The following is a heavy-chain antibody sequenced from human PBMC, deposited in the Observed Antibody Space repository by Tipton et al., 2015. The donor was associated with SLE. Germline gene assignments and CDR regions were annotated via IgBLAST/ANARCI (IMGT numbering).Heavy chain of an antibody. V-gene: IGHV4-39*07. CDR3: ARSKEGQLVWY. J-gene: IGHJ4*02. D-gene: IGHD6-6*01. CDR1: GGSISSSSYY. CDR2: IYYSGST. Sequence: LRLSCTVSGGSISSSSYYWGWIRQPPGKGLEWIGSIYYSGSTYYNPSLKSRVTISVDTSKNQFSLKLSSVTAADTAVYHCARSKEGQLVWYWGQGTLVTVSS.